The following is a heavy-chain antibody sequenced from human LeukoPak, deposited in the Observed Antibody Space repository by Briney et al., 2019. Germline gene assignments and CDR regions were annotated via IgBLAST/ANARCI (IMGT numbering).Heavy chain of an antibody. V-gene: IGHV1-69*10. CDR2: IIPIFGIP. CDR1: GGMFNNYA. Sequence: ASVKVSCKASGGMFNNYAISWVRQAPGQGLEWMGGIIPIFGIPNYAQKFQGRVTITADKSTSTAYMELSSLRSEDTAVYYCAYSSGSFDYWGQGTLVTVSS. D-gene: IGHD6-25*01. J-gene: IGHJ4*02. CDR3: AYSSGSFDY.